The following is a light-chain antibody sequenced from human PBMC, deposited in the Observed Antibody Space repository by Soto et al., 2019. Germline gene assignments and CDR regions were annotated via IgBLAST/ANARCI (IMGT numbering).Light chain of an antibody. CDR2: EVS. CDR3: SSYSSSVTRV. Sequence: QSALTQPRSVSGSPGQSVTISCTGTSSDVGGYNYVSWYLQHPGKAPKVMIYEVSNRPSGVSNRFSGSKSGNTASLTISGLQPEDEADYYCSSYSSSVTRVFGGGTKLTVL. CDR1: SSDVGGYNY. J-gene: IGLJ3*02. V-gene: IGLV2-14*01.